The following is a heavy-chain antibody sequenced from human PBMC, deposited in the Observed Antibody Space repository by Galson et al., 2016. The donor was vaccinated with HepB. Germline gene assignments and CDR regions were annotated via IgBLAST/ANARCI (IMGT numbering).Heavy chain of an antibody. Sequence: TLSLTCSVSGGSISSGAYYWRWIRQHPGKGLEWIGYISFSGSTHYNPSLKSRATISADTSKMQFSLQLTSVTAADTAVYYCARDRGYRSRTSCYDHLNFDYWGQGILVTVSS. D-gene: IGHD2-2*01. J-gene: IGHJ4*02. CDR3: ARDRGYRSRTSCYDHLNFDY. CDR2: ISFSGST. CDR1: GGSISSGAYY. V-gene: IGHV4-31*03.